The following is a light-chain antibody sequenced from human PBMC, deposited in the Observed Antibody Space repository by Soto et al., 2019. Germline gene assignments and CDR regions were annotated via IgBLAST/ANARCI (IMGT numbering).Light chain of an antibody. J-gene: IGKJ1*01. CDR3: HKSFSSPRK. CDR2: AAS. CDR1: EGISSY. Sequence: DIQITQSPASLSASVGDGVTITFRASEGISSYLNWYQLKPGTAPKLLIYAASNLQSGAPPRFSGSGSGKDFTLTIAALQPDDFATYYCHKSFSSPRKFGQGTKVDIK. V-gene: IGKV1-39*01.